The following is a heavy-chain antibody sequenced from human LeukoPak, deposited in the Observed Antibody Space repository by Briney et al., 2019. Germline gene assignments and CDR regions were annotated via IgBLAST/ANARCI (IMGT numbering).Heavy chain of an antibody. CDR1: GFTFSTYA. CDR3: ARVLNYYDSSGYYFSY. V-gene: IGHV3-30-3*01. J-gene: IGHJ4*02. CDR2: ISYDGSNK. Sequence: AGGSLRLSCADSGFTFSTYAMHWVRQAPGKGLEWVAVISYDGSNKYYADSVKGRFTISRDNSKNTLYLQMNSLRAEDTAVYYCARVLNYYDSSGYYFSYWGQGTLVTVSS. D-gene: IGHD3-22*01.